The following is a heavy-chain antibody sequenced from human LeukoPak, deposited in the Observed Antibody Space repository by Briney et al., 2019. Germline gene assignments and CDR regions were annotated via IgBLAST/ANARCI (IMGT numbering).Heavy chain of an antibody. CDR1: GFTPRSYW. CDR2: IQQVGSEK. V-gene: IGHV3-7*03. CDR3: ARGWCPHCHGMGD. Sequence: GGSLRLSCTPSGFTPRSYWMTWVRQAPGKGLEWVANIQQVGSEKYYVDSVRGRFTISRDNAENLLYLQMDSLRAEDTAVYFCARGWCPHCHGMGDWGKGTTVTVSS. J-gene: IGHJ6*04. D-gene: IGHD2-8*02.